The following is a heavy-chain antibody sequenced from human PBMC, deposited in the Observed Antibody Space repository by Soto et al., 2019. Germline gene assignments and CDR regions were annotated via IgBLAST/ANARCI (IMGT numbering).Heavy chain of an antibody. CDR3: ARHGSLSVTSSGYNWFDP. J-gene: IGHJ5*02. CDR2: IDPTDSYT. Sequence: PGESLKISCKGSGYSFTSYWISWVRQMPGKGLEWMGRIDPTDSYTNYSPSFQGHVTISTDRSISTAYLQWSSLKASDTAMYYCARHGSLSVTSSGYNWFDPWGQGTLVTVSS. V-gene: IGHV5-10-1*01. CDR1: GYSFTSYW. D-gene: IGHD2-2*03.